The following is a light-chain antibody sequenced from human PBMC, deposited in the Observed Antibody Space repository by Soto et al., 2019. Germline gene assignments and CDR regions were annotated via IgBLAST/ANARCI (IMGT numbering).Light chain of an antibody. CDR1: QSISNY. V-gene: IGKV1-39*01. Sequence: IQMTQSPSSLSASVGDRVTITCRAIQSISNYLNWYHQKPWKAPKLLLYAASRLQSGFPSRFSGSGSGTDFALTISSLQPEDFATYSCRQSYTTLFTFGPGTNVDIK. J-gene: IGKJ3*01. CDR3: RQSYTTLFT. CDR2: AAS.